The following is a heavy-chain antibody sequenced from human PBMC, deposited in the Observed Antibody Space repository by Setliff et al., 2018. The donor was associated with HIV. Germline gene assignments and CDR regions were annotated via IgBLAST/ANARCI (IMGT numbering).Heavy chain of an antibody. Sequence: KASETLSLTCAVYGGSFSGYYWSWIRQPPGKGLEWIGEINHSGSTNYNPSLKSRVTISVDTSKNQFSLKLSPVTAADTAVFYCARLTTTYYYDSSAYYHPVWGQGTQVTVSS. CDR1: GGSFSGYY. J-gene: IGHJ4*02. CDR2: INHSGST. V-gene: IGHV4-34*01. CDR3: ARLTTTYYYDSSAYYHPV. D-gene: IGHD3-22*01.